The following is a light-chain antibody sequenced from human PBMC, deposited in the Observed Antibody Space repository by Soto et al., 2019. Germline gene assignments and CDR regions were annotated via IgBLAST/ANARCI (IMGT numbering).Light chain of an antibody. J-gene: IGLJ1*01. CDR2: DVS. Sequence: QSALTQPASVSGSPGQSITISCTGTSSDVGGYNYVSWYQQHPGKAPKLMIYDVSNRPSGVSNRLSGSKSGNTASLTISGLQAEDEADYYCSSYTSSSTSLLVFGTGTQLTVL. CDR1: SSDVGGYNY. V-gene: IGLV2-14*01. CDR3: SSYTSSSTSLLV.